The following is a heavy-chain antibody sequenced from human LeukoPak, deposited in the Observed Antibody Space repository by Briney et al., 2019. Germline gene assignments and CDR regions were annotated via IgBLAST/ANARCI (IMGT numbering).Heavy chain of an antibody. CDR1: GGSISSGDYS. D-gene: IGHD3-10*01. CDR2: IYHSGST. Sequence: SETLSLTCAVSGGSISSGDYSWSWLRQPPGKGLEWIGYIYHSGSTYYNPSLKSRVTISVDRSKNQFSLKLSSVTAADTAVYYCARDADFGDSIAFDIWGQGTMVTVSS. CDR3: ARDADFGDSIAFDI. J-gene: IGHJ3*02. V-gene: IGHV4-30-2*01.